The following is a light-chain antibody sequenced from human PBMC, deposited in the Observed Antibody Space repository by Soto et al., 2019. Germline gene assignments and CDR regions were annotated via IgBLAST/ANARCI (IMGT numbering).Light chain of an antibody. V-gene: IGKV3-20*01. CDR2: GAS. J-gene: IGKJ1*01. Sequence: IDFTQSPGTLTLSPGERATLSCRASQSVSSSYLAWYQQKPGQAPRLLTYGASSRATGIPDRFSGSGSGTDFTLTISRLEPEDFAVYYCQQYGSSRTFGQGTKV. CDR1: QSVSSSY. CDR3: QQYGSSRT.